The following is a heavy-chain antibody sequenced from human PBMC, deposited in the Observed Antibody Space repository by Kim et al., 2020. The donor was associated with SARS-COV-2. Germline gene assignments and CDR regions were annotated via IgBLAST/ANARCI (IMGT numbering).Heavy chain of an antibody. CDR3: ARLGDTSGYS. V-gene: IGHV3-21*01. CDR1: GFTFSTYS. J-gene: IGHJ4*02. Sequence: GGSLRLSCAASGFTFSTYSMTWVRQAPGKGLEWVSSISVSSSHIYYADSVKGRFTISRDNAKNSLDLQMNSLRAEDTAVYYCARLGDTSGYSWGQGTLVTVSS. D-gene: IGHD3-22*01. CDR2: ISVSSSHI.